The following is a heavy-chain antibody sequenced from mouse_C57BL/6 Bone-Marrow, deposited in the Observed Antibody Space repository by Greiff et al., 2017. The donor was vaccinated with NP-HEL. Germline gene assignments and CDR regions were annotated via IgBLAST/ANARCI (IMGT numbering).Heavy chain of an antibody. J-gene: IGHJ1*03. CDR2: RKGKRGST. Sequence: QVQLQQPGAELVKPGASVKLSCKASGYTFTSYWMHWVKQRPGQGLERRGRRKGKRGSTKENEKIKSKGTLTVDKSSSTAYMQLSSLTSEDSAVYYCARCPFYYGSSYVYWYFDVWGTGTTVTVSS. CDR1: GYTFTSYW. D-gene: IGHD1-1*01. V-gene: IGHV1-64*01. CDR3: ARCPFYYGSSYVYWYFDV.